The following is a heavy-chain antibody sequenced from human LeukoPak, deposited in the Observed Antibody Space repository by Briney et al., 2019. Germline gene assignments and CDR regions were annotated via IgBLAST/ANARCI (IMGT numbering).Heavy chain of an antibody. CDR3: ARGPGAAMVDILDYYYYMDV. J-gene: IGHJ6*03. D-gene: IGHD5-18*01. V-gene: IGHV4-59*01. CDR1: GGSISSYY. CDR2: IYYSGST. Sequence: SETLSLTCTVSGGSISSYYWSWIRQPPGKGLEWIGYIYYSGSTNYNPSLKSRVTISVDTSKNQFSLKLSSVTAADTAVYYCARGPGAAMVDILDYYYYMDVWGKGTTVTVSS.